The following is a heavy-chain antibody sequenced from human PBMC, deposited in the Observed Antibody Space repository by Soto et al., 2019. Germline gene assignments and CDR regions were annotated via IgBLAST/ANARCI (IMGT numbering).Heavy chain of an antibody. D-gene: IGHD7-27*01. CDR3: ARKAWVRFDY. J-gene: IGHJ4*02. V-gene: IGHV4-4*02. CDR1: GDSISSSVW. Sequence: SETLSLTCAVSGDSISSSVWWTWVRQLPGKGLEWIGEVFHTGNTNYNPSLKSRVTMSVDKSTNEFSLKVTSVTAADTAIYYCARKAWVRFDYWGQGALVTVSS. CDR2: VFHTGNT.